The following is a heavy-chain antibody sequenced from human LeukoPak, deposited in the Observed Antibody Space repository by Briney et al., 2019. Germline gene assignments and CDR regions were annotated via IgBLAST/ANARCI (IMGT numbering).Heavy chain of an antibody. CDR2: INHGGSKK. V-gene: IGHV3-7*04. CDR3: ARAVAAADSY. D-gene: IGHD6-13*01. J-gene: IGHJ4*02. CDR1: GFTISTYW. Sequence: PGGSLRLSCTASGFTISTYWMSWVRQAPGKGLEWVANINHGGSKKYYVDSVKGRFTISRDNVKNSVYLQMNSLRAEDTAVYSCARAVAAADSYWGRGTLVTVSS.